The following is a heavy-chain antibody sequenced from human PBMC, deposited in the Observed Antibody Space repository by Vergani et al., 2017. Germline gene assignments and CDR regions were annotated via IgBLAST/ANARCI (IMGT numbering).Heavy chain of an antibody. V-gene: IGHV4-38-2*02. J-gene: IGHJ4*02. CDR3: ARVPGGILWFGELVHNDY. Sequence: QVQLQESGPGLVKPSETLSLTCTVSGYSISSGYYWGWIRQPPGKGLEWIGSIYHSGSTYYNPSLKSRVPLTVDTSKNQFSLKLSSVTAADTAVYYCARVPGGILWFGELVHNDYWGQGTLVTVSS. CDR1: GYSISSGYY. CDR2: IYHSGST. D-gene: IGHD3-10*01.